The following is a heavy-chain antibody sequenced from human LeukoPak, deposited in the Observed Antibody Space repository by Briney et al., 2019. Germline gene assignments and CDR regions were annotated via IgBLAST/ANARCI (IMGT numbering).Heavy chain of an antibody. D-gene: IGHD2-15*01. CDR3: ARSRGYCSGGSCYFDY. J-gene: IGHJ4*02. V-gene: IGHV3-7*01. CDR1: RFTFSSYW. Sequence: GGSLRLSCAASRFTFSSYWMSWVRQAPGKGLEWVANIKQDGSEKYYVDSVKGRFTISRDNAKNSLYLQMNSLRAEDTAVYYCARSRGYCSGGSCYFDYWGQGTLVTVSS. CDR2: IKQDGSEK.